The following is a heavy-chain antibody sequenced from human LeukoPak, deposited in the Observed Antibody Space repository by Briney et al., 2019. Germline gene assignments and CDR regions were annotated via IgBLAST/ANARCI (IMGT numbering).Heavy chain of an antibody. CDR1: GLNFSVYY. V-gene: IGHV3-11*01. Sequence: PGGSLRLSCITSGLNFSVYYMAWIRQAPGNGLGAPGNGLEWLSHIGKTGTSVYYADSVRGRFTISRDNAKNSLYLHMNNLRAEDTAVYYCVAGVALDYWGQGALVTVSS. CDR3: VAGVALDY. D-gene: IGHD3-3*01. CDR2: IGKTGTSV. J-gene: IGHJ4*02.